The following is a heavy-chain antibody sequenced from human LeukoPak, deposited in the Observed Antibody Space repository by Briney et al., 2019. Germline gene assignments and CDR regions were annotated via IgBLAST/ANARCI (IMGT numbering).Heavy chain of an antibody. D-gene: IGHD2-2*01. V-gene: IGHV4-38-2*02. CDR2: IYHSGST. J-gene: IGHJ4*02. Sequence: PSETLSLTCTVSGYSISSGYYWGWIRQPPGKGLEWIGSIYHSGSTYYNPSLKSRVTISVDTSKNQFSLKLSSVTAADTAVYYCARDLHCSSTSCYRAFDYWGQGTLVTVSS. CDR1: GYSISSGYY. CDR3: ARDLHCSSTSCYRAFDY.